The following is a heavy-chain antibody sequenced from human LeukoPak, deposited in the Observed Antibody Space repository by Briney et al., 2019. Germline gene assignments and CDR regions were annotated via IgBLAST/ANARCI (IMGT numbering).Heavy chain of an antibody. CDR1: GFTCGDYT. CDR3: AKGYTFHGVAHDSGYFDY. V-gene: IGHV3-9*03. J-gene: IGHJ4*02. CDR2: IIWDGGNI. D-gene: IGHD3-3*01. Sequence: KTGGSLRLSCVTSGFTCGDYTMHWVRQVPGKGLEWLSGIIWDGGNIAYADSVQVRFPISRDNAKSSLYLQMNSLRNEDMAFYFCAKGYTFHGVAHDSGYFDYWGQGTLVTVSS.